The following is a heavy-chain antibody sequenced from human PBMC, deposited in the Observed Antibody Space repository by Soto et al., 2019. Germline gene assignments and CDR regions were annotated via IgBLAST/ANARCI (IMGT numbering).Heavy chain of an antibody. CDR2: ISPSSGVT. D-gene: IGHD2-21*01. Sequence: QVQLVQSEGEVRQPGASVKVSCRASGYTFTSYGIIWVRQAPGQGLEWMGYISPSSGVTRYAQNFQGRVTLTTDTSTTTAYMELRSLSSDDTAVYYCAREMWTRTGPQNFFDYWGLGALVTVSS. CDR3: AREMWTRTGPQNFFDY. J-gene: IGHJ4*02. CDR1: GYTFTSYG. V-gene: IGHV1-18*01.